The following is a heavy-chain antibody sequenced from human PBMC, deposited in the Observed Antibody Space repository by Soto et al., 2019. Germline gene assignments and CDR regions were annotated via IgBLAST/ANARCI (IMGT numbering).Heavy chain of an antibody. D-gene: IGHD3-16*01. CDR2: SSSSGGYT. CDR3: ARSSGRRHVFTFDYGLDV. J-gene: IGHJ6*02. CDR1: GFSVGDNY. Sequence: PGGSLRLSCAGSGFSVGDNYMTWIRQAPGKGLEWLSYSSSSGGYTNYADSVKGRFTISRDNAKNSLYLQMDSLRAEDTAVYFCARSSGRRHVFTFDYGLDVWGQGTTVTVSS. V-gene: IGHV3-11*06.